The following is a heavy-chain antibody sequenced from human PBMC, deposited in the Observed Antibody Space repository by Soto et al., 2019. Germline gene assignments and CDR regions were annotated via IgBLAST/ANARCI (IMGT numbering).Heavy chain of an antibody. CDR3: AKSSGLRSGYYYYYGMDV. CDR2: ISWNSGSI. V-gene: IGHV3-9*01. CDR1: GFTFDDYA. D-gene: IGHD5-12*01. Sequence: PGGSLRLSCAASGFTFDDYAMHWVRQAPGKGLEWVSGISWNSGSIGYADSVKGRFTISRDNAKNSLYLQMNSLRAEDTALYYCAKSSGLRSGYYYYYGMDVWGQGTTVTVSS. J-gene: IGHJ6*02.